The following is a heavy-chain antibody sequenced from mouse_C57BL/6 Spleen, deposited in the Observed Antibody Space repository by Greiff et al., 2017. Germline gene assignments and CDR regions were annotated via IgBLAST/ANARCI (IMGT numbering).Heavy chain of an antibody. CDR1: GYTFTSYW. J-gene: IGHJ1*03. CDR2: IDPSDSET. D-gene: IGHD2-5*01. CDR3: ASYSNYEGYFDV. Sequence: QVQLQQPGAELVRPGSSVKLSCKASGYTFTSYWMHWVKQRPIQGLEWIGNIDPSDSETHYNQKFKDKATLTVDKSSSTAYMQLSSLTSEDSAVYYCASYSNYEGYFDVWGTGTTVTVSS. V-gene: IGHV1-52*01.